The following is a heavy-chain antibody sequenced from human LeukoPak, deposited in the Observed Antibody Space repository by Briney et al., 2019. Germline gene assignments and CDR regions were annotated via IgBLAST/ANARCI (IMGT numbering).Heavy chain of an antibody. CDR1: GGSISSHY. V-gene: IGHV4-59*08. D-gene: IGHD6-19*01. CDR3: ARRVAVAGRDSYGMDV. Sequence: SETLSPTCTVSGGSISSHYWSWIRQPPGKGLEWIAYIYYSGSTNYNPSLKSRVTISVDTSKKQFSLKLSSVTAADTAVYYCARRVAVAGRDSYGMDVWGQGTTVTVSS. CDR2: IYYSGST. J-gene: IGHJ6*02.